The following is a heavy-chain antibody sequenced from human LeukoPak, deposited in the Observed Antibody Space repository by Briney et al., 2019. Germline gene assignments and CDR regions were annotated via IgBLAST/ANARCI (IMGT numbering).Heavy chain of an antibody. CDR3: ARGYSGCFHY. V-gene: IGHV1-3*04. CDR2: INTGSGNT. J-gene: IGHJ4*02. Sequence: GASVKVSCKASGYTFTGYALHWVRQAPGQGLEWMGWINTGSGNTKYSQRFQDRDTITMDTSASTVYMEMNDLGSEDTAVYYCARGYSGCFHYWGQGALVTVSS. CDR1: GYTFTGYA. D-gene: IGHD1-26*01.